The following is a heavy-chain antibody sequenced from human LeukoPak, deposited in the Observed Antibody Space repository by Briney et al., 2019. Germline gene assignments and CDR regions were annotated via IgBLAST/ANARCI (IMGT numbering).Heavy chain of an antibody. CDR3: AREIKYYDSPDGY. CDR1: GYTFTSYA. D-gene: IGHD3-22*01. V-gene: IGHV1-3*01. Sequence: ASVKVSCKASGYTFTSYAMHWVRQAPGQRLEWMGWINAGNGNTKYSQKFQGRVTITRDTSASTAYMELSSLRSEDTAVYYCAREIKYYDSPDGYWGQGTLVTVSS. J-gene: IGHJ4*02. CDR2: INAGNGNT.